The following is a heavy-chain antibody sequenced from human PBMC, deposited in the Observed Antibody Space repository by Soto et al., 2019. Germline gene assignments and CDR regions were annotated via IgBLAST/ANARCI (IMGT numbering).Heavy chain of an antibody. V-gene: IGHV4-39*01. CDR3: ARQSRIAAGGSNWFDP. D-gene: IGHD6-13*01. CDR2: VHYSGIT. Sequence: PSETLPLTCTVSGGSISSSSYYWGWIRQPPEKGPEWIGSVHYSGITYHNPSLKSRVTITVDTSKNQFSLNLSSMTAADTAVYSCARQSRIAAGGSNWFDPWGQGTLVTVSS. CDR1: GGSISSSSYY. J-gene: IGHJ5*02.